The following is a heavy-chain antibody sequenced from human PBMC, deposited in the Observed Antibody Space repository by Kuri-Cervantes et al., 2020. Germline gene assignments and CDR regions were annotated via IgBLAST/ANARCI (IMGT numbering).Heavy chain of an antibody. D-gene: IGHD3-10*01. CDR2: ISRDSGAT. J-gene: IGHJ6*02. Sequence: GESLKISCAASGFSFNSYSMNWVRQAPGKGLEFVSYISRDSGATYYGDSVKGRFTISRDNAKNSLYLQMNGLSDEDTAVYYCARAGTMVRTRMDVWGQGTTVTVSS. CDR1: GFSFNSYS. CDR3: ARAGTMVRTRMDV. V-gene: IGHV3-48*02.